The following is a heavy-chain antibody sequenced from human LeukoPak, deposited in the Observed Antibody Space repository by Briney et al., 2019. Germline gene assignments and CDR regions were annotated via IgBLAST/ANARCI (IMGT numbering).Heavy chain of an antibody. CDR3: GRARPYSRGWYFEY. CDR1: GSTFTGYF. V-gene: IGHV1-2*02. CDR2: INPNSGVT. Sequence: ASVKVSCKASGSTFTGYFMHWVRQAPGQGLEWMGWINPNSGVTNYAQKFQGRVTMTRDTSISTAYMELSGLTFDDTAVDYCGRARPYSRGWYFEYWGQGILVSVSS. D-gene: IGHD6-19*01. J-gene: IGHJ4*02.